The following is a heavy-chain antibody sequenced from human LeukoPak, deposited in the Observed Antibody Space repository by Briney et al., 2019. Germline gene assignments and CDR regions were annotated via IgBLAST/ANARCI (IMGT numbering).Heavy chain of an antibody. Sequence: ASVTVSCKASGYTFTSYDINWVRQATGQGLEWMGWMNPNSGNTGYAQKFQGRVTMTRNTSISTAYMELSSLRSEDTAVYYCARGGAPAVAGYNWFDPWGRGTLVTVSS. J-gene: IGHJ5*02. CDR2: MNPNSGNT. CDR3: ARGGAPAVAGYNWFDP. D-gene: IGHD6-19*01. CDR1: GYTFTSYD. V-gene: IGHV1-8*01.